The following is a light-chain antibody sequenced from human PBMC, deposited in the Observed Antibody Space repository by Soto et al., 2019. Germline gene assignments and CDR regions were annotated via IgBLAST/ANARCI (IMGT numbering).Light chain of an antibody. Sequence: EIVLTQSPGTLSLSPGERATLSCRASQSVSSSYLAWYQPKPGQAPRLLIYGASSRATGIPTRFSGSGSGTDFTLTISRLEPEDVAVYYCQQYGSSPPMYTFGQGTKLEIK. CDR3: QQYGSSPPMYT. CDR1: QSVSSSY. V-gene: IGKV3-20*01. CDR2: GAS. J-gene: IGKJ2*01.